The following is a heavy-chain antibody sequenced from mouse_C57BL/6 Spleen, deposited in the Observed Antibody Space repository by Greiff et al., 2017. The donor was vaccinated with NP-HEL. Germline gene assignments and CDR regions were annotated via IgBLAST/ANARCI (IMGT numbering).Heavy chain of an antibody. CDR1: GFTFSDYG. D-gene: IGHD1-1*01. V-gene: IGHV5-17*01. CDR2: ISSGSSTI. CDR3: ARSTTVDY. J-gene: IGHJ2*01. Sequence: EVKLVESGGGLVKPGGSLKLSCAASGFTFSDYGMHWVRQAPEKGLEWVAYISSGSSTIYYADTVKGRVTIPRDNAKNALFLQMTSLRSEDTAMYYCARSTTVDYRDQGTTLTVSS.